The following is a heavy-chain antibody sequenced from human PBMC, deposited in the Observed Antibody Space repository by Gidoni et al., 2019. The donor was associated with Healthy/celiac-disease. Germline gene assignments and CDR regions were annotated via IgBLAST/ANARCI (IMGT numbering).Heavy chain of an antibody. CDR1: GYSISRSYY. D-gene: IGHD3-22*01. V-gene: IGHV4-38-2*02. CDR2: IDPSGST. Sequence: QVQLQESGPGLVKPSATLCLTCTVSGYSISRSYYWGWIRQPAGKGLEWIGSIDPSGSTYYNPSLKSRVTISVDTSKTQFSLKLSSGTAADTAVYYCARVGGYYYDSSGYRGNNWFDPWGQGTLVTVSS. J-gene: IGHJ5*02. CDR3: ARVGGYYYDSSGYRGNNWFDP.